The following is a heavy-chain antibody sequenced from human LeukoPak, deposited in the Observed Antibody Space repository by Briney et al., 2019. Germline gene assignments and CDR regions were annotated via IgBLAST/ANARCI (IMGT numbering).Heavy chain of an antibody. CDR2: ISAYNGRT. CDR3: ARWAPNPNDS. V-gene: IGHV1-18*01. CDR1: GYIFINHG. J-gene: IGHJ5*01. Sequence: ASVKVSCKASGYIFINHGISGVRQAPGQGLEWMGWISAYNGRTEYAAKFQDRVTMTTDTPTTTASTELGSLTSDDTAVHYCARWAPNPNDSWGQGTLVTVS.